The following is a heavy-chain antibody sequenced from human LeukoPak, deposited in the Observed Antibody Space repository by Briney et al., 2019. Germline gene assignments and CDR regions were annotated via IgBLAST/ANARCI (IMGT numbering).Heavy chain of an antibody. CDR1: GGSFSGYY. CDR2: INHSGST. V-gene: IGHV4-34*01. Sequence: SQTLSLTCAVYGGSFSGYYWSWIRQPPGKGLEWIGEINHSGSTNYNPSLKSRVTISVDTSKNQFSLKLSSVTAADTAVYYCARGPWSYDRAFDIWGQGTMVTVSS. J-gene: IGHJ3*02. CDR3: ARGPWSYDRAFDI. D-gene: IGHD3-10*02.